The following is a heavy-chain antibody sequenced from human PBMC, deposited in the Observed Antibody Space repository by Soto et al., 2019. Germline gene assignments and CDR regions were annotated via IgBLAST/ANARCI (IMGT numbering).Heavy chain of an antibody. J-gene: IGHJ5*02. CDR3: ARPGSGGWFDP. Sequence: SETLSLTCTASGGSMSSYYWNWIRQPPGKGLEWIGYIYYSGSTNYNPSLKSRVTISVDTSKNQFSLKLSSLTAADTAVYYCARPGSGGWFDPWGQGTLVTVSS. CDR1: GGSMSSYY. CDR2: IYYSGST. V-gene: IGHV4-59*08. D-gene: IGHD3-10*01.